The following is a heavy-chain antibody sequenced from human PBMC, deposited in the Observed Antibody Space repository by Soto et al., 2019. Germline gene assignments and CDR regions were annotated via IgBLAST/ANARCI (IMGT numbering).Heavy chain of an antibody. CDR1: GFTFSNYA. D-gene: IGHD3-22*01. V-gene: IGHV3-30-3*01. Sequence: PGGSLRLSCAAPGFTFSNYAMHWVRQAPGKGLEWVAVVSYDGSKQFYADSVEGRFTISRDSSKSTLYLHMDNLRDEDTAVYYCARDRVYYYDNSGYYNFDYWGQGTLVTVSS. J-gene: IGHJ4*02. CDR2: VSYDGSKQ. CDR3: ARDRVYYYDNSGYYNFDY.